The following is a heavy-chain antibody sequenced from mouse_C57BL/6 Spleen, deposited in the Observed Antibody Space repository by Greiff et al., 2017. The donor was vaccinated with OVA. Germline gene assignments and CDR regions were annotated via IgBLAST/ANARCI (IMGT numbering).Heavy chain of an antibody. D-gene: IGHD1-1*01. CDR2: ISSGSSTI. CDR3: TRGLRYLYFDY. J-gene: IGHJ2*01. V-gene: IGHV5-17*01. CDR1: GFTFSDYG. Sequence: EVQLQESGGGLVKPGGSLKLSCAASGFTFSDYGMHWVRQAPEKGLEWVAYISSGSSTIYYADTVKGRFTISRDNAKNTLFLQMTSLRSEDTAMYYCTRGLRYLYFDYWGQGTTLTVSS.